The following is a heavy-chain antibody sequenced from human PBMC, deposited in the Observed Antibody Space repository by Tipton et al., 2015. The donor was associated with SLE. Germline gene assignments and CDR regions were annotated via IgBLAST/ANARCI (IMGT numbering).Heavy chain of an antibody. V-gene: IGHV4-39*07. Sequence: PGLVKPSETLSLTCTVSGGSISSSSYYWGWIRQPPGKGLEWIGSIYYSGSTYYNPSLKSRVTISVDTSKNQFSLKLSSVTAADTAVYYCPSGYSYGYSFDYWGQGTLVTVSS. J-gene: IGHJ4*02. CDR2: IYYSGST. CDR3: PSGYSYGYSFDY. CDR1: GGSISSSSYY. D-gene: IGHD5-18*01.